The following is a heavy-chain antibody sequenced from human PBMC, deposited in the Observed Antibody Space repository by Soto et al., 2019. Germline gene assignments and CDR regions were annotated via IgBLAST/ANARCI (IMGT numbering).Heavy chain of an antibody. V-gene: IGHV1-8*01. J-gene: IGHJ5*02. CDR2: MNPGNNQH. CDR3: TKDAKFDDIYTGYFVNDL. CDR1: GYGFTDYD. Sequence: ASVKVSCKTSGYGFTDYDIHWVRQAAGQGLEWMGWMNPGNNQHVYTQKFRGRVTVSTDTSITTTYMELRGLTSDDTAVYYCTKDAKFDDIYTGYFVNDLWGQGTPVTVSS. D-gene: IGHD3-9*01.